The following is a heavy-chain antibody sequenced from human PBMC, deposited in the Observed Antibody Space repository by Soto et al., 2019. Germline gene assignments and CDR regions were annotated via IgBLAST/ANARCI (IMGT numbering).Heavy chain of an antibody. D-gene: IGHD5-12*01. CDR2: MNPNSGNT. Sequence: QVQLVQSGAEVKKPGASVKVSCKASGYTFTSYDINWVRQATGQGLEWMGWMNPNSGNTGYAQKFQGRVTMTRNTSISTAYMELSSLRSEDTAVYYCARRYSGYDHERYYYYYYMDVWGKGTTVTVSS. V-gene: IGHV1-8*01. CDR1: GYTFTSYD. CDR3: ARRYSGYDHERYYYYYYMDV. J-gene: IGHJ6*03.